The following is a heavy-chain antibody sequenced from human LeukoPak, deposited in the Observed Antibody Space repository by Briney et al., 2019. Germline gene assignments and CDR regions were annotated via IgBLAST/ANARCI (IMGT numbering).Heavy chain of an antibody. V-gene: IGHV3-15*01. CDR3: TTSQGDSSGFYRYDY. D-gene: IGHD3-22*01. J-gene: IGHJ4*02. Sequence: GGSLRLSCAASGFTFTNAWMTWVRQAPGKGLEWVGRIKSKTDGGTTAYAAPVKGRFTISIDESKNTLYLQMNSLKTEDTAVFYCTTSQGDSSGFYRYDYWGQGTLVTVSS. CDR1: GFTFTNAW. CDR2: IKSKTDGGTT.